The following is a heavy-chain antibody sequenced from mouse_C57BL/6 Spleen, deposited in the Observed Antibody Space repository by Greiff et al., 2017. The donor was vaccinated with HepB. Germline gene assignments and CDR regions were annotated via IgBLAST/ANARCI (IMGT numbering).Heavy chain of an antibody. CDR2: IDPEDGDT. V-gene: IGHV14-1*01. D-gene: IGHD1-1*01. CDR1: GFNIKDYY. CDR3: TSYYGSSSYFDY. J-gene: IGHJ2*01. Sequence: VQLKQSGAELVRPGASVKLSCTASGFNIKDYYMHWVKQRPEQGLEWIGRIDPEDGDTEYAPKFQGKATMTADTSSNTAYLQLSSLTSEDTAVYYCTSYYGSSSYFDYWGQGTTLTVSS.